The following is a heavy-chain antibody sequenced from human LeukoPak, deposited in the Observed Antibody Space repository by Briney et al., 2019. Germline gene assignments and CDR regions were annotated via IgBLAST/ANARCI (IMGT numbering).Heavy chain of an antibody. CDR3: ARRGIAAAGETAIDY. D-gene: IGHD6-13*01. CDR1: GYTFTGYY. J-gene: IGHJ4*02. Sequence: ASVKVSCKASGYTFTGYYMHWVRQAPGQGLEWMGWINPNSGGTNYAQKFQGRVTMTRDTSISTAYMELSRLRSDDTAVYYCARRGIAAAGETAIDYWGQGTLVTVSS. CDR2: INPNSGGT. V-gene: IGHV1-2*02.